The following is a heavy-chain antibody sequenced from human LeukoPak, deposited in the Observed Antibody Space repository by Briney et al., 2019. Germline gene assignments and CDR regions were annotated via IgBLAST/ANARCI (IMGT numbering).Heavy chain of an antibody. CDR1: GYTFTGYY. CDR3: ARSGGVGLDIVVVGRYYGMDV. V-gene: IGHV1-2*02. J-gene: IGHJ6*02. Sequence: ASVKVSCKASGYTFTGYYMHWVRQAPGQGLEWMGWINPNSGGTNYAQKFQGRVTMTRDTSISTAYMELSRLRSDDTAVYYCARSGGVGLDIVVVGRYYGMDVWGQGTTVTVSS. D-gene: IGHD2-2*03. CDR2: INPNSGGT.